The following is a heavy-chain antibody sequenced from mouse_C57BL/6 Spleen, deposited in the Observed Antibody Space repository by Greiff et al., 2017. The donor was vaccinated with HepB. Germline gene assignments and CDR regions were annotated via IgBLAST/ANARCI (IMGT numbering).Heavy chain of an antibody. D-gene: IGHD2-1*01. V-gene: IGHV1-42*01. CDR2: INPSTGGT. CDR3: ARGYGNPYAMDY. J-gene: IGHJ4*01. Sequence: EVQLQESGPELVKPGASVKISCKASGYSFTGYYMNWVKQSPEKSLEWIGEINPSTGGTTYNQKFKAKATLTVDKSSSTAYMQLKSLTSEDSAVYYWARGYGNPYAMDYWGQGTSVTVSS. CDR1: GYSFTGYY.